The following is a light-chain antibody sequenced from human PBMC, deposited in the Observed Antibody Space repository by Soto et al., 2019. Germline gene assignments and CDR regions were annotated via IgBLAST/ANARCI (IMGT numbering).Light chain of an antibody. CDR1: QSISRW. J-gene: IGKJ1*01. CDR3: QQYKSYWT. Sequence: DIQMTQSPSTLSASVGDRVTITCLASQSISRWLAWYQQKPGKAPKLLIYKASSLESGVPSRFSGSGSGTEVTLTFISMQPDEFANYYGQQYKSYWTFGQGTKVEIK. CDR2: KAS. V-gene: IGKV1-5*03.